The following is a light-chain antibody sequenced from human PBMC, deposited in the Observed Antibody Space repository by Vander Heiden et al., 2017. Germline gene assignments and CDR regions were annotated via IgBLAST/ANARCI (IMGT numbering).Light chain of an antibody. Sequence: DIQMTQSPSTLSASVGVRVTITCRASQSISSSLAWYQQKPGKAPKSLIYAASSLESGVPSRFSGSGSGTEFTLTISSLQPDDFATYYCQHYNGYPWTFGQGTKVEIK. CDR2: AAS. CDR3: QHYNGYPWT. V-gene: IGKV1-5*01. CDR1: QSISSS. J-gene: IGKJ1*01.